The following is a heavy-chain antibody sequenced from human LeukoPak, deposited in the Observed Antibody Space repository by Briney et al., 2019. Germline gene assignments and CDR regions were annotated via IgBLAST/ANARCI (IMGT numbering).Heavy chain of an antibody. D-gene: IGHD6-19*01. J-gene: IGHJ6*02. CDR1: GGSISSYY. Sequence: SETLSLTCTVSGGSISSYYWSWIRQPAGKGLEWIGRIYTSGSTNYNPSLKSRVTMSVDTSKNQFSLKLSSVTAADTAVYYCARVYLYSSGRHYYYGMDVWGQGTTVTVSS. CDR2: IYTSGST. CDR3: ARVYLYSSGRHYYYGMDV. V-gene: IGHV4-4*07.